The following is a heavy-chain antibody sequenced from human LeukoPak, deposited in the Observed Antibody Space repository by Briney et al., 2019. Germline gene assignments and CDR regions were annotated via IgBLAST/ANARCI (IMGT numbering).Heavy chain of an antibody. CDR3: ARFPSYFTMVRGVISAIDY. D-gene: IGHD3-10*01. J-gene: IGHJ4*02. Sequence: SETLSLTCTVSGDSISSTNYYWGWIRQPPGKGLEWIGSIYYSGSTYYNPSLESRVTISVDTSKNQFSLKLSSVTAADTAVYYCARFPSYFTMVRGVISAIDYWGQGTLVTVSS. V-gene: IGHV4-39*01. CDR2: IYYSGST. CDR1: GDSISSTNYY.